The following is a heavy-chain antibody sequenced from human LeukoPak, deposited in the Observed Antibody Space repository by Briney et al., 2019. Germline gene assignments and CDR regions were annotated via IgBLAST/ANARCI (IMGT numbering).Heavy chain of an antibody. V-gene: IGHV1-2*02. J-gene: IGHJ4*02. CDR1: GYTFTCYY. CDR3: AREIGYGPH. CDR2: INPNSGGT. Sequence: ASVNVSCKASGYTFTCYYMHWVRQAPGQGLEWMGWINPNSGGTNYAQKFQGRVTLTRDTSISTAYMELSRLRSDDTAVYYCAREIGYGPHWGQGTLVTVSS. D-gene: IGHD5-18*01.